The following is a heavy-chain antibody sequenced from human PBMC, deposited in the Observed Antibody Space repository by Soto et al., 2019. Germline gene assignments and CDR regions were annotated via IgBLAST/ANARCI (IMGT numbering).Heavy chain of an antibody. V-gene: IGHV4-59*01. J-gene: IGHJ6*01. CDR1: GGSISPYF. Sequence: PAETLSLTCTVSGGSISPYFWSWVRQPPGKGLEWIGYIYYTGSTNYNPSLKSRVRISLDTSKNQFSLKLSSVTAADTAVYYCARERQGVTTTRPYYYYPMDVWGRGTTVTVSS. CDR3: ARERQGVTTTRPYYYYPMDV. D-gene: IGHD4-17*01. CDR2: IYYTGST.